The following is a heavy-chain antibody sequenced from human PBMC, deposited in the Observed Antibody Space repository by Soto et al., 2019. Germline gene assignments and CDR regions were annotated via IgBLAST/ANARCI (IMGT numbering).Heavy chain of an antibody. CDR1: GFTFSNYW. Sequence: EVQLVESGGGLVQPGGSLRLSCAASGFTFSNYWMSWVRQAPGKGLEWVANIAQGGSEKYYVDSVKGRFTVSRDNAKDSLFLQMNSPNTEDRAVYYCARGHYGMDVWGQGTTVIVFS. CDR2: IAQGGSEK. V-gene: IGHV3-7*01. J-gene: IGHJ6*02. CDR3: ARGHYGMDV.